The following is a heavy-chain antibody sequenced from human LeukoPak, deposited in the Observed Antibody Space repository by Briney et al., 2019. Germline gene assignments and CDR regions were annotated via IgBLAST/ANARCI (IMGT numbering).Heavy chain of an antibody. CDR1: GGSISSGGYY. CDR2: IYHSGST. J-gene: IGHJ4*02. Sequence: SQTLSLTCTVSGGSISSGGYYWSWIRQPPGKGLEWIGYIYHSGSTYYNPSLKSRVTISVDRSKNQFSLKLSSVTAADTAVYYCARALLWSGNYFDYWGQGTLVTVSS. V-gene: IGHV4-30-2*01. D-gene: IGHD3-10*02. CDR3: ARALLWSGNYFDY.